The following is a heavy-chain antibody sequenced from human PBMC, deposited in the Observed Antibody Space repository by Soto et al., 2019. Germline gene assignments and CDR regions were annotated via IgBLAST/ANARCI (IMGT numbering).Heavy chain of an antibody. CDR1: GFSLSTSGVG. J-gene: IGHJ3*02. CDR2: IYWDDDK. CDR3: AHSRAGSGYDLDAFDI. V-gene: IGHV2-5*02. D-gene: IGHD5-12*01. Sequence: SGPTLVKPTQTLTLTCTFSGFSLSTSGVGVGWIRQPPGKALEWLALIYWDDDKRYSPSLKSRLTTTKDTSKNQVVLTMTNMDPVDTATYYCAHSRAGSGYDLDAFDIWGQGTMVTVSS.